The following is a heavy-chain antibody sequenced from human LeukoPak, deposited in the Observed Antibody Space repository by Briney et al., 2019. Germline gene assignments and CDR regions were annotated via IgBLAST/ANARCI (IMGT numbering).Heavy chain of an antibody. CDR1: GFTFSNYD. CDR3: CNYKMGFNYRGLDV. V-gene: IGHV3-23*01. Sequence: GGSLRLSCAASGFTFSNYDMSWVRQVPGKGLEWVSAISAHGDDTYYIDSVRGRFTISRDNSKNTLNMQMSSLGAEDTAIYYCCNYKMGFNYRGLDVWGQGTTVSVSS. D-gene: IGHD2/OR15-2a*01. J-gene: IGHJ6*02. CDR2: ISAHGDDT.